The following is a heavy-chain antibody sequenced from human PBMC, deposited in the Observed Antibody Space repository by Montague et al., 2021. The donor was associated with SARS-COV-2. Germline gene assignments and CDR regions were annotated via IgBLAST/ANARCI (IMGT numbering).Heavy chain of an antibody. CDR2: ITVSGAGT. CDR3: AKRGSYFFDY. CDR1: GFTFTSYG. J-gene: IGHJ4*02. Sequence: SLRLSCAASGFTFTSYGMAWVRQAPGKGLEWVSVITVSGAGTYYAESVEGRFTISRDHSRNTLFLQMNSLRAEDTAVYYCAKRGSYFFDYWGQGTLATVSS. D-gene: IGHD1-26*01. V-gene: IGHV3-23*01.